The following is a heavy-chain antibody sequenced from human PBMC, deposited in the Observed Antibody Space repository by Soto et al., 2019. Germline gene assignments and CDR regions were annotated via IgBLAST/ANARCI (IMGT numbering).Heavy chain of an antibody. J-gene: IGHJ6*03. CDR2: IWYDGSNK. CDR3: ARDTSDIVVVPAAKSHYYYYYMDV. V-gene: IGHV3-33*08. Sequence: GGSLRLSCATSGFILSDCAMHWVRQAPGKGLEWVAVIWYDGSNKYYADSVKGRFTISRDNSKNTLYLQMNSLRAEDTAVYYCARDTSDIVVVPAAKSHYYYYYMDVWGKATTVTVSS. CDR1: GFILSDCA. D-gene: IGHD2-2*01.